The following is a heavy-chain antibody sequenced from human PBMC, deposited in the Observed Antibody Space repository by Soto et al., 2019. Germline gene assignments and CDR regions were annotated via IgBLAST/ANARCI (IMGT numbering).Heavy chain of an antibody. CDR2: IYYSGST. CDR3: ARLYYDSSGYYWYFDL. D-gene: IGHD3-22*01. V-gene: IGHV4-39*01. CDR1: GGSISSSSYY. J-gene: IGHJ2*01. Sequence: SETLSLTCTVSGGSISSSSYYWGWIRQPPGKGLEWIGSIYYSGSTYYNPSLKSRVTISVDTSKNQFSLKLSSVTAADTAVYYCARLYYDSSGYYWYFDLWGRGTLVTVSS.